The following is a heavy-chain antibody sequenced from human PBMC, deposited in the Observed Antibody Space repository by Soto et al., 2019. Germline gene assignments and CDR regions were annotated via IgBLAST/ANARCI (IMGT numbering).Heavy chain of an antibody. CDR3: ALSGDYPYWYFEL. J-gene: IGHJ2*01. Sequence: PSETLSLTCTVSGGSISSSSYYWGWIRQPPGKGLEWIGSIYYSGSTYYNPSLKSRVTISVDTSKNQFSLKLSSVTAADTAVYYCALSGDYPYWYFELWGRGTLVTVSS. V-gene: IGHV4-39*01. D-gene: IGHD4-17*01. CDR2: IYYSGST. CDR1: GGSISSSSYY.